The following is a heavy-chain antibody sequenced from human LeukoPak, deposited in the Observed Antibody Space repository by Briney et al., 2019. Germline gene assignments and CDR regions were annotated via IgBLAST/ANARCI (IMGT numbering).Heavy chain of an antibody. D-gene: IGHD5-18*01. V-gene: IGHV3-49*03. J-gene: IGHJ4*02. Sequence: PGGSLRLSCTPSGFTFGDYAMSWFRQAPGKGLEWVGFIRSKASGGTTEYAASVKGRFSISRDDSKSIAYLQMNGLKTEDTAVYYCVRVDSGMVAWNWGQGTLVTVSS. CDR2: IRSKASGGTT. CDR1: GFTFGDYA. CDR3: VRVDSGMVAWN.